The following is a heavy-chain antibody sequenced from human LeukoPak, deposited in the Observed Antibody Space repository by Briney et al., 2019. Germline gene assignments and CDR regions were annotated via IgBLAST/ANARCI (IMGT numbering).Heavy chain of an antibody. V-gene: IGHV4-59*01. CDR1: GGSISSYY. D-gene: IGHD3-3*01. CDR2: IYYSGST. Sequence: SETLSLTCTVSGGSISSYYWSWLRQPPGKGLEWIGYIYYSGSTNYNPSLKSRVTISVDTSKNQFSLKLSSVTAADTAVYYCARGVLRFLHFDYWGQGTLVTVSS. CDR3: ARGVLRFLHFDY. J-gene: IGHJ4*02.